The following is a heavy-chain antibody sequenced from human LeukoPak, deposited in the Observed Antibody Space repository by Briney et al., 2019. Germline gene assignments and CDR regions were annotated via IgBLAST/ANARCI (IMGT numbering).Heavy chain of an antibody. J-gene: IGHJ4*02. V-gene: IGHV3-64D*09. CDR1: GFTFSSYA. CDR2: ISSNGGST. CDR3: VITSATGPIDY. D-gene: IGHD6-6*01. Sequence: LSGGSLRLSCSASGFTFSSYAMHWVRQAPGKGLEYVSAISSNGGSTYYADSVKGRFTISRDNSKNTLYLQMSSLRAEDTAVYYCVITSATGPIDYWGQGTLVTVSS.